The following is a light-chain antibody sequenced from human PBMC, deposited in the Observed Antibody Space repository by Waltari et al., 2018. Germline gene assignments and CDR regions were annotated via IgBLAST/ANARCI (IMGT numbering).Light chain of an antibody. Sequence: EIVLTQSPGTLSLSPGERATLACRASQSVGRSLAWYQQKPGQAPRPPIYDASRRATGIPDRFSGSGSGTDFSLTISRLEPEDFAVYYCQHYVRLPATFGQGTKVEI. CDR2: DAS. J-gene: IGKJ1*01. CDR3: QHYVRLPAT. CDR1: QSVGRS. V-gene: IGKV3-20*01.